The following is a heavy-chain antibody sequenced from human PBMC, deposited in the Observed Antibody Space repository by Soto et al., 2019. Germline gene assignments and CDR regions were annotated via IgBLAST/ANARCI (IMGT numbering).Heavy chain of an antibody. CDR2: IKSKTDGGTI. D-gene: IGHD6-13*01. CDR1: SFTFSNAW. CDR3: TTIGSSGGA. J-gene: IGHJ1*01. Sequence: EVQLVESGGGLVKPGGSLRLSCAASSFTFSNAWMNWGRQSPGKGLEWVGRIKSKTDGGTIDYAAPVKGRFTISRDDSKNTLFLQMQSLKTEDTAMYYCTTIGSSGGAWGKGTLVTFSS. V-gene: IGHV3-15*07.